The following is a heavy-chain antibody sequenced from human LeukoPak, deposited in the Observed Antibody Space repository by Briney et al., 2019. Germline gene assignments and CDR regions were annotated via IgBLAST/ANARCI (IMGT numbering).Heavy chain of an antibody. V-gene: IGHV3-7*01. J-gene: IGHJ4*02. Sequence: GGSLRLSCPASGFTVTNYWMTWVRQAPGKGLEWVANINQDGRTRNYVDSVKGRFIISKDKAENSLYLQMSTLRFEDTAVYYCARDHSGSYLVYDYWGQGTLVTVSS. CDR2: INQDGRTR. D-gene: IGHD3-10*01. CDR1: GFTVTNYW. CDR3: ARDHSGSYLVYDY.